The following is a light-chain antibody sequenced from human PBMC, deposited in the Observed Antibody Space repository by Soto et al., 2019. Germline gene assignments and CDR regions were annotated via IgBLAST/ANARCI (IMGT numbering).Light chain of an antibody. J-gene: IGKJ2*01. V-gene: IGKV3-20*01. Sequence: ESVLTQSPGTLSLSPGERATLSCRASQSVSSTYLAWYQQKPGQAPRLLIYGTSSRATGIPARFSGSGSGTDFTLTISRLEPEDFAVYYCQQFDNSRYTFGPGTKLEI. CDR3: QQFDNSRYT. CDR2: GTS. CDR1: QSVSSTY.